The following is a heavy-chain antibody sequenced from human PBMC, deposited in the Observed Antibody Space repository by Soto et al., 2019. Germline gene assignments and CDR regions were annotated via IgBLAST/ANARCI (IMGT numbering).Heavy chain of an antibody. D-gene: IGHD1-1*01. CDR3: ARGRYGDS. J-gene: IGHJ4*02. V-gene: IGHV1-18*01. CDR1: GYTFTSYG. CDR2: ISAHNGNT. Sequence: QVHLVQSGAEVKKPGASVKVSCKASGYTFTSYGITWVRQAPGQGLEWMGWISAHNGNTDYAQKLQGRVIVTRDTSTSTACMELRSLISDATAVYYCARGRYGDSWGQGALVTVSS.